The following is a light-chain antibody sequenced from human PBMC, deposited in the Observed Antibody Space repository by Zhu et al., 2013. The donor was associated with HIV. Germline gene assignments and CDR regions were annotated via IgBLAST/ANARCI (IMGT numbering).Light chain of an antibody. V-gene: IGLV1-51*01. CDR1: RSNIGVNS. Sequence: QSVLTQPPSVSAAPGQKVTISCSGDRSNIGVNSVSWYQQFPGEAPKLIIYDNDKRPSGIPDRFSGSKSGTSATLGITGLQTGDEADYYCGTWDSSLSAPHWVFGGGTKLTVL. CDR3: GTWDSSLSAPHWV. CDR2: DND. J-gene: IGLJ3*02.